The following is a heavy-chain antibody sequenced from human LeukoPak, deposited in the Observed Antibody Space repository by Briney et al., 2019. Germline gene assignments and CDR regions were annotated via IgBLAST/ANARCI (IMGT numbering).Heavy chain of an antibody. CDR2: ISGSGGST. CDR1: GFTFSNYA. Sequence: GGSLRLSCAASGFTFSNYAMSWVRQAPGRGLEWVSAISGSGGSTYSADSVKGRFTISRDNSKNTLHLQMNSLRAEDTAVYHCARQLGYCSDGDCYFDFWGQGTLATVSS. CDR3: ARQLGYCSDGDCYFDF. D-gene: IGHD2-15*01. J-gene: IGHJ4*02. V-gene: IGHV3-23*01.